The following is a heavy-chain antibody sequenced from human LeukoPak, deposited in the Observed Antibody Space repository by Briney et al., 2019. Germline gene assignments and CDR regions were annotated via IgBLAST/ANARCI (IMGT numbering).Heavy chain of an antibody. CDR2: INHSGST. V-gene: IGHV4-34*01. CDR1: GGSFSGYY. CDR3: ARHSGGTYYVSLDP. J-gene: IGHJ5*02. Sequence: PSETLSLTCAVYGGSFSGYYWSWIRQPPGKGLEWIGEINHSGSTNYNPSLKSRVTISVDTSKNQFSLKLGSVTAADTAVYYGARHSGGTYYVSLDPWGQGTLVTVSS. D-gene: IGHD1-26*01.